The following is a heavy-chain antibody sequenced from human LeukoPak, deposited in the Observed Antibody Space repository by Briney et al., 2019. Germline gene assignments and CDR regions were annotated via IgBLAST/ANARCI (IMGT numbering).Heavy chain of an antibody. CDR1: GYIFNNYG. J-gene: IGHJ4*02. Sequence: GASVKVSCKASGYIFNNYGIGWVRQAPGQGLEWMGWINAGNGNAKYSQKFQGRVTITRDTSASTAYMELNSLGSEDTAVYYCARDYSGTTYPYFDYWGQGTLVTVSS. D-gene: IGHD1-7*01. CDR3: ARDYSGTTYPYFDY. V-gene: IGHV1-3*01. CDR2: INAGNGNA.